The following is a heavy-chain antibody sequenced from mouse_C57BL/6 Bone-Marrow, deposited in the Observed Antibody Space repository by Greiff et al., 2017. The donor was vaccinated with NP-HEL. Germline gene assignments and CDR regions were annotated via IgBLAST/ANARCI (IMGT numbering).Heavy chain of an antibody. D-gene: IGHD2-4*01. CDR1: GFTFSSYG. V-gene: IGHV5-6*02. CDR2: ISSGGSYT. Sequence: DVKLVESGGDLVKPGGSLKLSCAASGFTFSSYGMSWVRQTPDKRLEWVATISSGGSYTYYPDSVKGRFTISRDNAKNTLYLQMSSLKSEDTAMYYCARHPMITTTFDYWGQGTTLTVSS. J-gene: IGHJ2*01. CDR3: ARHPMITTTFDY.